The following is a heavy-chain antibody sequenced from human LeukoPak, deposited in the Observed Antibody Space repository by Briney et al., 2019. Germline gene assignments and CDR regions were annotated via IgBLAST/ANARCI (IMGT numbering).Heavy chain of an antibody. J-gene: IGHJ5*02. CDR2: IVVGSGNT. V-gene: IGHV1-58*01. CDR3: AASAGYSSSSGLSWFDP. Sequence: SVKVSCKASGFTSTSSAVQWVRQARGQRLEWIGWIVVGSGNTNYAQKFQERVTITRDMSTSTAYMELSSLRSEDTAVYYCAASAGYSSSSGLSWFDPWGQGTLVTVSS. CDR1: GFTSTSSA. D-gene: IGHD6-13*01.